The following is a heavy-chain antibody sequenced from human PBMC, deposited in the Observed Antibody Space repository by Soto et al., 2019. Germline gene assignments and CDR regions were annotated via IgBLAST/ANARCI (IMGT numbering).Heavy chain of an antibody. CDR1: EFVDDDYM. D-gene: IGHD2-15*01. Sequence: PCWCQRNTCEDSEFVDDDYMMNMINQTPGKGLEWISLISWDGGSLDYADSIKGRFTVSRDNSKTSLYLHMHSLTSDDTAFYFCAKEGNGGSSLDSGGQRTRVTVSS. V-gene: IGHV3-43*01. CDR2: ISWDGGSL. J-gene: IGHJ4*02. CDR3: AKEGNGGSSLDS.